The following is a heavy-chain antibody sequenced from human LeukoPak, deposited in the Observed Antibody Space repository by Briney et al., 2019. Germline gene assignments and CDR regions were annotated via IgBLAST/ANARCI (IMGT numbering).Heavy chain of an antibody. D-gene: IGHD7-27*01. CDR2: IYYSGST. Sequence: SETLSLTCTVSGGSISSSSYYWGWIRQPPGKGLEWIGSIYYSGSTYYNPSLKSRVTISVDTSKNQFSLKLSSVTAADTAVYYCARDFRNWGFDYWGQGTLVTVSS. J-gene: IGHJ4*02. CDR1: GGSISSSSYY. CDR3: ARDFRNWGFDY. V-gene: IGHV4-39*07.